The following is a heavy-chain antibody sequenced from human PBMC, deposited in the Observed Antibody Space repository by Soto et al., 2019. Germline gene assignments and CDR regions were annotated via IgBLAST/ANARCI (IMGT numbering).Heavy chain of an antibody. CDR2: ISYDGSNK. D-gene: IGHD2-2*01. CDR1: GFTFSSYA. CDR3: ARDLSSCSSARCYSFYYGMDL. Sequence: PGGSLRLSCAASGFTFSSYAMHWVRQAPGKGLEWVAVISYDGSNKYYADSVKGRFTISRDNAKNTLFLQMNSLRAEDTAVYYCARDLSSCSSARCYSFYYGMDLWGQGTTVTVSS. J-gene: IGHJ6*02. V-gene: IGHV3-30-3*01.